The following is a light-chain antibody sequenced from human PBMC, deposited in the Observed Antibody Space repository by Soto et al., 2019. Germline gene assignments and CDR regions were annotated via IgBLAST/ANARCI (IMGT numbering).Light chain of an antibody. Sequence: EIVLSQSPATLSLSPGERATLSCRASQSVGIALAWFQQKPGQAPRLLIYEASKRAAGIPARFSGSGSGTDFTLTISSLESGDFAVYYWQHRFEWPLTFGGGARVEMK. CDR1: QSVGIA. V-gene: IGKV3-11*01. CDR2: EAS. J-gene: IGKJ4*01. CDR3: QHRFEWPLT.